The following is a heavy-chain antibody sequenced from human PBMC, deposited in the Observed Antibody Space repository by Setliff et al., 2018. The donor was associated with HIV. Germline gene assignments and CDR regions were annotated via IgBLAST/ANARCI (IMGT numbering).Heavy chain of an antibody. Sequence: ASVKVSCKASGYTFLNYGISWVRQTPGRGLEWMAWINVGNGNTKTARKFQGRVALTTDTSTSTAHMELRNLRSDDTAVYYCARDSGMAVVGTWRRLDPWGQGTMVTVSS. CDR3: ARDSGMAVVGTWRRLDP. CDR1: GYTFLNYG. J-gene: IGHJ5*02. D-gene: IGHD6-19*01. CDR2: INVGNGNT. V-gene: IGHV1-18*01.